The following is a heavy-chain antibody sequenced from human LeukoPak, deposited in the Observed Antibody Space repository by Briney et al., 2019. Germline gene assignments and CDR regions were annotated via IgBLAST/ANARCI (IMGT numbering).Heavy chain of an antibody. J-gene: IGHJ4*02. CDR3: ARIPNYADPQQGDY. Sequence: HAGGSLRLSCAAPGFTFSSYAMSWVRQAPGKGLEWVSAISGSGGSTYYADSVKGRFTISRDNSKNTLYLQMNCLRAEDTAVYYCARIPNYADPQQGDYWGQGTLVTVSS. CDR2: ISGSGGST. CDR1: GFTFSSYA. D-gene: IGHD4-17*01. V-gene: IGHV3-23*01.